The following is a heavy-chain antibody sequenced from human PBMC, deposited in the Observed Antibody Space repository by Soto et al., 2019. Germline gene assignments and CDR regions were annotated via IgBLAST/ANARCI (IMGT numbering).Heavy chain of an antibody. CDR2: ISGSGGST. CDR1: GFTFSSYA. D-gene: IGHD2-8*01. V-gene: IGHV3-23*01. J-gene: IGHJ5*02. Sequence: AGGSLRLSCAASGFTFSSYAMSWVRQAPGKGLEWVSAISGSGGSTYYADSVKGRFTISRDNSKNTLYLQMNSLRAEDTAVYYCAKGQKDIVLMVYAPRGNWFDPWGQGTLVTVSS. CDR3: AKGQKDIVLMVYAPRGNWFDP.